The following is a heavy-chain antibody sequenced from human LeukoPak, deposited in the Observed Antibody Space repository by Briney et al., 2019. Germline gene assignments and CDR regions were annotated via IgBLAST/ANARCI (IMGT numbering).Heavy chain of an antibody. V-gene: IGHV4-30-4*01. Sequence: SETLSLTCTVSGGSISSGDYYWSWIRQPPGKGLEWIGYIYYSGSTYYNPSLKSRVTISVDTSKNQFSLKLSSVTAADTAVYYCARAIAQYYYDSSGYEFDYWGQGTLVTVSS. J-gene: IGHJ4*02. CDR1: GGSISSGDYY. D-gene: IGHD3-22*01. CDR2: IYYSGST. CDR3: ARAIAQYYYDSSGYEFDY.